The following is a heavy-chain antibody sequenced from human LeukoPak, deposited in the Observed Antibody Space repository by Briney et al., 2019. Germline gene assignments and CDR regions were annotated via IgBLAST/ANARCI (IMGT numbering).Heavy chain of an antibody. J-gene: IGHJ4*02. V-gene: IGHV1-69*13. CDR3: ARDYGSGSYYYKFDY. D-gene: IGHD3-10*01. CDR2: IIPIFGTA. CDR1: GGTFSSYA. Sequence: GASVKVSCKASGGTFSSYAISWVRQAPGQGLEWMGGIIPIFGTANYAQKFQGRVTITADESTSTAYMELSSLGSEDTAVYYCARDYGSGSYYYKFDYWGQGTLVTVSS.